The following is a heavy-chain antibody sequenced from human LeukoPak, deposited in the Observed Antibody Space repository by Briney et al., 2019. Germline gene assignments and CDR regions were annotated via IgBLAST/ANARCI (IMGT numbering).Heavy chain of an antibody. CDR1: GFTFSSYA. V-gene: IGHV3-23*01. CDR3: ARENYDFWSGYRGGAY. Sequence: GGSLRLSCAASGFTFSSYAMGWVRQDPGKGLEWVSAISGSGGSTYYADSVKGRFTISRDNSKNTLYLQMNSLRAEDTAVYYCARENYDFWSGYRGGAYWGQGTLVTVSS. D-gene: IGHD3-3*01. J-gene: IGHJ4*02. CDR2: ISGSGGST.